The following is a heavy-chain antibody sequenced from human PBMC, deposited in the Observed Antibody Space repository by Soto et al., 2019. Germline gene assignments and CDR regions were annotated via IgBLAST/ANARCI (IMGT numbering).Heavy chain of an antibody. Sequence: SETLSLTCAVSVGSINNNWWSWVRQPPGKGLEWIGEIYQSGSINYNPSLRGRVTISVDKSKNTLYLQMNSLRAEDTAVYYCTKDKADKYDSSVDSWGQGTQVTVSS. CDR2: IYQSGSI. J-gene: IGHJ4*02. V-gene: IGHV4-4*02. D-gene: IGHD3-22*01. CDR1: VGSINNNW. CDR3: TKDKADKYDSSVDS.